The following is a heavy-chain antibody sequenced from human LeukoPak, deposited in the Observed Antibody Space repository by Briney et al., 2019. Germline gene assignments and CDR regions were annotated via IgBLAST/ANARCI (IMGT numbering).Heavy chain of an antibody. V-gene: IGHV1-2*06. CDR1: GYTLTDYY. D-gene: IGHD3-22*01. Sequence: ASVNVSCKASGYTLTDYYMHGVRQAPAKGLEWVGRINPNSGGINYAQKFQGRVAMTRDTSISTAYMELSKLRSDDTAVYYCARELGSYYDSSGYEYFQHWGQGTLVTVSS. CDR2: INPNSGGI. CDR3: ARELGSYYDSSGYEYFQH. J-gene: IGHJ1*01.